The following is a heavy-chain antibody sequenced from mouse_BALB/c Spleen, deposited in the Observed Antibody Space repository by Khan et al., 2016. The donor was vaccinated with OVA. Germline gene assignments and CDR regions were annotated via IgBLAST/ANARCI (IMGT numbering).Heavy chain of an antibody. Sequence: EVELVESGGGLVQPGVSLKLSCAASGFTFSSYGMSWVRQTPDQRLDLVATININGGSTYYPDSVKGRFTIFRDNAKNTLYLQMSSLKSEDEAMYHCARGIYEVYYYYCAMDYWGQGASVTVSS. CDR3: ARGIYEVYYYYCAMDY. V-gene: IGHV5-6-3*01. CDR1: GFTFSSYG. J-gene: IGHJ4*01. D-gene: IGHD2-3*01. CDR2: ININGGST.